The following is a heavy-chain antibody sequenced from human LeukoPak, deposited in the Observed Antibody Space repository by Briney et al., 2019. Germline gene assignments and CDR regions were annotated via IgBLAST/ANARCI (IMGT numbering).Heavy chain of an antibody. CDR3: ARQRTWCDP. CDR2: IYYSGST. J-gene: IGHJ5*02. Sequence: TSSESLSLTYTVSGGSISSYYWSWIRQPPGKGLEWIGYIYYSGSTNYNPSLKSRVTISVDTSKNQFSLKLSSVTAADTAVYYCARQRTWCDPWGQGTLVTVSS. V-gene: IGHV4-59*08. CDR1: GGSISSYY.